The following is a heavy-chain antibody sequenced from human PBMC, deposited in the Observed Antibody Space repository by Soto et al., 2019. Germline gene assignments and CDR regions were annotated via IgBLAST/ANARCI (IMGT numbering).Heavy chain of an antibody. D-gene: IGHD1-26*01. Sequence: VKLVQSGAEVKKPGASVKVSCKASGYNFISFGISWVRQAPGQGLEWMGWINAYNGNTNYAQKFQDRVTMTTDTSTRTAYMELRSLRSDDTALYYCARGGWEPHDYWGQGTLVTVSS. CDR2: INAYNGNT. CDR3: ARGGWEPHDY. J-gene: IGHJ4*02. V-gene: IGHV1-18*01. CDR1: GYNFISFG.